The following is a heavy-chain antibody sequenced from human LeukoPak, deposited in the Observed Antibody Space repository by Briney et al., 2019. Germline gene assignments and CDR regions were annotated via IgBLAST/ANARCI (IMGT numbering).Heavy chain of an antibody. J-gene: IGHJ6*04. Sequence: GRSLRLSCAASGFTFSSYAMHWVRQAPGKGLEWVAVISYDGSNKYYADSVKGRFTISRGNSKNTLYLQMNSLRAEDTAVYYCAREVVPAARYPYGMDVWGKGTTVTVSS. D-gene: IGHD2-2*01. CDR1: GFTFSSYA. CDR2: ISYDGSNK. CDR3: AREVVPAARYPYGMDV. V-gene: IGHV3-30*04.